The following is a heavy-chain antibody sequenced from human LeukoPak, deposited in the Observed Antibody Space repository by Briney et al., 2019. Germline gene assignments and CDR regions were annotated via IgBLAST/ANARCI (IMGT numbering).Heavy chain of an antibody. D-gene: IGHD3-22*01. Sequence: SVKVSCKASGGTFSSYAISWVRQAPGQGLEWMGRIIPIFGTANYAQKFQGRVTITTDESTSTAYMELSSLRSEDTAVYYCARVAYCYDSSGYYYRAFDIWGQGTMVTVSS. V-gene: IGHV1-69*05. CDR1: GGTFSSYA. CDR2: IIPIFGTA. J-gene: IGHJ3*02. CDR3: ARVAYCYDSSGYYYRAFDI.